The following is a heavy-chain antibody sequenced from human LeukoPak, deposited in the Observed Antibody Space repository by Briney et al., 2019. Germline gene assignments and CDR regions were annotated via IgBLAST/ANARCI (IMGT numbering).Heavy chain of an antibody. D-gene: IGHD3-22*01. Sequence: GGSLRLSCAASGFTFSSYAMSWVRQAPGEGLEWVSYISSSGSTIYYADSVKGRFTISRDNAKNSLYLQMNSLRAEDTAVYYCARGGYRYYFDYWGQGTLVTVSS. J-gene: IGHJ4*02. CDR1: GFTFSSYA. CDR3: ARGGYRYYFDY. V-gene: IGHV3-48*03. CDR2: ISSSGSTI.